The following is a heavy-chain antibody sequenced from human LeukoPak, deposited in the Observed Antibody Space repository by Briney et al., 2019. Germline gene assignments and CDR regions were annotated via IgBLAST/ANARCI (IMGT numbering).Heavy chain of an antibody. Sequence: PSETLSLTCTVSGGSISSGIFYWGWIRQPPGKGLEWIGSVFSSGNTYYNPSLKSRVTISVDTSKNQFSLSLSSVTAADTAVYYCARLYSNYYYYYYMDVWGKGTTVTVSS. D-gene: IGHD4-11*01. J-gene: IGHJ6*03. CDR1: GGSISSGIFY. V-gene: IGHV4-39*01. CDR2: VFSSGNT. CDR3: ARLYSNYYYYYYMDV.